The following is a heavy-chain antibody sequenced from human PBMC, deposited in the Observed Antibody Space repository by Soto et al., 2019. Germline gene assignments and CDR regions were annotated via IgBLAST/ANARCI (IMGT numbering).Heavy chain of an antibody. CDR2: IIPIFGTA. D-gene: IGHD2-15*01. V-gene: IGHV1-69*13. J-gene: IGHJ4*02. CDR3: ARARSAVYCSGGSCYYFDY. CDR1: GGTFSSYA. Sequence: SVKVSCKASGGTFSSYAISWVRQAPGQGLEWMGGIIPIFGTANYAQKFQGRVTITADESTSTAYMELSSLRSEDTAVYYCARARSAVYCSGGSCYYFDYWGQGTLVTVSS.